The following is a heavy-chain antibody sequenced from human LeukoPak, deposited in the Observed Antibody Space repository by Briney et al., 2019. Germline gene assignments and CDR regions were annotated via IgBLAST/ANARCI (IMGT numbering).Heavy chain of an antibody. D-gene: IGHD4-11*01. J-gene: IGHJ4*02. CDR3: AREDYTNSRYYFDY. Sequence: GTSGKFSCTASGYTFTADYMHWVRQAPGQGIEWMGWINPKSGDTHYAQKFQGRVTMTRDTSISTAYMELSSLRSDDTAVYFCAREDYTNSRYYFDYWGQGALVTVTS. V-gene: IGHV1-2*02. CDR1: GYTFTADY. CDR2: INPKSGDT.